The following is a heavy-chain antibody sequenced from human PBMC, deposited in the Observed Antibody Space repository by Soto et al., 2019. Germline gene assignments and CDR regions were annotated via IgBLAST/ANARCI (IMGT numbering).Heavy chain of an antibody. D-gene: IGHD3-3*01. J-gene: IGHJ6*02. V-gene: IGHV4-31*03. Sequence: PSETLSLTCTVSGGFISSGGYYWSWIRQHPGKGLEWIGYIYYSGSTYYNPSLKSRVTISVDTSKNQFSLKLSSVTAADTAVYYCARALYYDFWSGYYIDGMDVWGQGTTVTVSS. CDR2: IYYSGST. CDR1: GGFISSGGYY. CDR3: ARALYYDFWSGYYIDGMDV.